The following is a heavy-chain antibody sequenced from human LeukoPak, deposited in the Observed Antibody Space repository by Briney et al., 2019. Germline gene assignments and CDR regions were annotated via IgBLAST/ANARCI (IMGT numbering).Heavy chain of an antibody. Sequence: PGGSLRLSCAASGFTFSNYAMSWVRQAPGKGLEWVSTIVGSGDSTYYADSVKGRFTISRDNSKNTLYLQMNSLRAEDTAVYFCSDDWGFFWGQGTLVTVSS. CDR1: GFTFSNYA. V-gene: IGHV3-23*01. CDR2: IVGSGDST. CDR3: SDDWGFF. D-gene: IGHD7-27*01. J-gene: IGHJ4*02.